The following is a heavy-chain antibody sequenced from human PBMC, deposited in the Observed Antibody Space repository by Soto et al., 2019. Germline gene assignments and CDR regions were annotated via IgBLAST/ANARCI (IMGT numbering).Heavy chain of an antibody. D-gene: IGHD3-22*01. Sequence: PLGVLRLSCTTSGFAFQRFTMHWVRQAPGKGLEWVAAISYDGSQQFYVDSVRGRFTISRDNSKNTLNMQMNGLRGDDTAVYFCAAEGLLRYFDLWGQGIQVTVSS. CDR2: ISYDGSQQ. CDR3: AAEGLLRYFDL. CDR1: GFAFQRFT. V-gene: IGHV3-30-3*02. J-gene: IGHJ4*02.